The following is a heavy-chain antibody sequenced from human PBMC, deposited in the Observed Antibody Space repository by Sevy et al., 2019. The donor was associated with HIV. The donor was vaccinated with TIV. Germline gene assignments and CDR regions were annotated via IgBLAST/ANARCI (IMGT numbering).Heavy chain of an antibody. CDR3: ARDSIISYYDFWSGPSLDY. CDR1: GFTFSSYS. Sequence: GGLRLSCAASGFTFSSYSMNWVRQAPGKGLEWVSYISSSSSTIYYADSVKGRFTISRDNAKNSLYLQMNSLRAEDTAVYYCARDSIISYYDFWSGPSLDYWGQGTLVTVSS. J-gene: IGHJ4*02. V-gene: IGHV3-48*01. CDR2: ISSSSSTI. D-gene: IGHD3-3*01.